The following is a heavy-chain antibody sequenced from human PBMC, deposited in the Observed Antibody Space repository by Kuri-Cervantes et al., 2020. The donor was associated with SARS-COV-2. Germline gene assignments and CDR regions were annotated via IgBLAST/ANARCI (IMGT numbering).Heavy chain of an antibody. D-gene: IGHD3-22*01. CDR3: AKGTRSSGYYCGLDF. J-gene: IGHJ4*02. V-gene: IGHV3-23*01. CDR2: ISGSGGST. Sequence: GESLKISCAASGFTFSSYAMSWVRQAPGKGLEWVSTISGSGGSTYYADSVKDRFTISRDNSKDTLYLQMNSLRADDTAVYYCAKGTRSSGYYCGLDFWGKGTLVTVSS. CDR1: GFTFSSYA.